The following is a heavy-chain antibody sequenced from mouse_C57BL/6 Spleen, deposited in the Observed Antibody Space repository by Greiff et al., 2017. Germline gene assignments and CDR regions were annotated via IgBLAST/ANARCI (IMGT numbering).Heavy chain of an antibody. J-gene: IGHJ2*01. CDR1: GFTFSSYA. D-gene: IGHD2-1*01. V-gene: IGHV5-9-1*02. Sequence: EVKLVESGEGLVKPGGSLKLSCAASGFTFSSYAMSWVRQTPETRLEWVAYISSGGDYIYYADTVKGRFTISRDNARNTLYLQMSSRKSEDTAMYYCTRDQGYGNTFDYWGQGTTLTVSS. CDR3: TRDQGYGNTFDY. CDR2: ISSGGDYI.